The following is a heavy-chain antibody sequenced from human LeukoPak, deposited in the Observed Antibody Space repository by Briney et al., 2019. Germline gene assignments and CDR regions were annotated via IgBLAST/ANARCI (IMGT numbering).Heavy chain of an antibody. J-gene: IGHJ3*01. CDR2: IYYSGST. D-gene: IGHD1-26*01. Sequence: KASETLSLTCTVSGGSISSYYWSWIRQPPGKGLEWIGYIYYSGSTNYNPSLKSRVTISVDTSKNQFSLKLSSVTAADTAVYYCARQGSGGRSFDVWGQGTMVTVSS. V-gene: IGHV4-59*01. CDR1: GGSISSYY. CDR3: ARQGSGGRSFDV.